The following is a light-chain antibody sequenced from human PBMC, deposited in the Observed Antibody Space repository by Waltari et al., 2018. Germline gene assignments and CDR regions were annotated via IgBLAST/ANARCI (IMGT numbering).Light chain of an antibody. J-gene: IGLJ2*01. CDR3: LMYMGSGIWV. V-gene: IGLV8-61*01. CDR1: SGSISSTSY. CDR2: KIN. Sequence: QTVVTQEPSLSVSPGGTVTLTCALSSGSISSTSYVSWYRQTPGQAPRTLIYKINSRSAGVPARFCGSFLENKAALTITGAQADDESDYYCLMYMGSGIWVFGGGTKVTVL.